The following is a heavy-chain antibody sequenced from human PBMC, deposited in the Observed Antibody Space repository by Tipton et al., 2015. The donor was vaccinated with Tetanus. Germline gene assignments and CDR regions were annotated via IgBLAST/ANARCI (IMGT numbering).Heavy chain of an antibody. V-gene: IGHV4-34*01. CDR3: ARGEDAYKTGNY. D-gene: IGHD5-24*01. Sequence: TLSLTCAVYGGSFSNYYWTWIRQPPGKGLGWIGEVHPSGSTSSNPSLESRVTMSIDTSKNQFSLKLTSLTAADTAVYFCARGEDAYKTGNYWGQGTLVTVSS. J-gene: IGHJ4*02. CDR1: GGSFSNYY. CDR2: VHPSGST.